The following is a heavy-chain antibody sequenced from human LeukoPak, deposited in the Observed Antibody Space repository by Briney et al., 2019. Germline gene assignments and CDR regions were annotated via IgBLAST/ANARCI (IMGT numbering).Heavy chain of an antibody. D-gene: IGHD6-13*01. CDR1: GGSISSYY. CDR3: ARDIAAAGASDAFDI. V-gene: IGHV4-59*01. CDR2: IYYSGST. J-gene: IGHJ3*02. Sequence: PSETLSLTCTVSGGSISSYYWSWIRQPPGKGLEWIGYIYYSGSTNYNPSLKSRVTISVDTSKNQFSLKLSSVTAADTAVYFCARDIAAAGASDAFDIWGQGTMVTVSS.